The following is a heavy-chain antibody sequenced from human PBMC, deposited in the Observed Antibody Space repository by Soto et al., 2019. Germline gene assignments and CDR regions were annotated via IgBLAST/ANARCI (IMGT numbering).Heavy chain of an antibody. CDR3: VRGSPSQYSSNWLYWYFDL. Sequence: VQLVESGGGVVQPGRSLRLSCAASGFVYSTYAMHWVRLSPGKGLEWVALIWNDGTKEYYVDSVKGRFTISRDNSQNALNMKMDRLRAEDTAVYVCVRGSPSQYSSNWLYWYFDLWGRGTQVTVSS. V-gene: IGHV3-33*01. J-gene: IGHJ2*01. CDR1: GFVYSTYA. D-gene: IGHD6-13*01. CDR2: IWNDGTKE.